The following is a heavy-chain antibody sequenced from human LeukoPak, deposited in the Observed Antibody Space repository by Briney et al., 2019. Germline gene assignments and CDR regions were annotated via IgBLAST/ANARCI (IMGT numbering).Heavy chain of an antibody. CDR3: ARAYPTYYYDSSGYYFDY. Sequence: ASVKVSCKASGYTFTGYYMRWVRQAPGQGLEWMGWINPNSGGTNYVQKFQGRVTMTRDTSMSTAYMELSRLRSDDTAVYYCARAYPTYYYDSSGYYFDYWGQGTLVTVSS. D-gene: IGHD3-22*01. V-gene: IGHV1-2*02. CDR2: INPNSGGT. J-gene: IGHJ4*02. CDR1: GYTFTGYY.